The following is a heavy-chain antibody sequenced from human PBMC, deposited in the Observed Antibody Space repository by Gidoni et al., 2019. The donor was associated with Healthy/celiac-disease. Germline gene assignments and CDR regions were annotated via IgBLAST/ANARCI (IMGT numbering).Heavy chain of an antibody. V-gene: IGHV2-26*01. J-gene: IGHJ4*02. CDR3: ARTTGGRKGLYYFDY. CDR2: IFSNDEK. CDR1: GFSLSNARMG. Sequence: QVTLKESGPVLVKPTETLTLTCTVSGFSLSNARMGVSWIRQPPGKALEWLAHIFSNDEKSYSTSLKSRLTISKDTSKSQVVLTMTNMDPVDTATYYCARTTGGRKGLYYFDYWGQGTLVTVSS. D-gene: IGHD2-15*01.